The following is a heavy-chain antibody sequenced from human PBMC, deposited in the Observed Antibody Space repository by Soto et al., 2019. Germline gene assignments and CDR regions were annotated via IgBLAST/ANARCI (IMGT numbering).Heavy chain of an antibody. J-gene: IGHJ4*02. D-gene: IGHD2-8*02. CDR3: VKDPVSGGTGGAWFDY. Sequence: GGSLRLSCAVSGFTFSNYAMTWVRQAPGKGLEWVSLMSGEGGRIVYADSVKGRFTISRDNSKNTLYLQMNSLRLEDTAVYYCVKDPVSGGTGGAWFDYWVQGILVTVSS. V-gene: IGHV3-23*01. CDR1: GFTFSNYA. CDR2: MSGEGGRI.